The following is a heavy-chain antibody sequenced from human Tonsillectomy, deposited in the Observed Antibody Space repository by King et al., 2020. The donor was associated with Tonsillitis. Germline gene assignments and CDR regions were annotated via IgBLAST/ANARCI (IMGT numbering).Heavy chain of an antibody. CDR2: INHSGST. Sequence: VQLQQWGAGLLKPSETLSLTCAVYGGSFSGYYWSWIRQPPGKGLEWIGEINHSGSTNYNPSLKSRVTISVDTSKNQFSLKLSSVTAADTAVYYCAGENSSGYYAPDYWGQGTLVTVSS. CDR1: GGSFSGYY. J-gene: IGHJ4*02. V-gene: IGHV4-34*01. CDR3: AGENSSGYYAPDY. D-gene: IGHD3-22*01.